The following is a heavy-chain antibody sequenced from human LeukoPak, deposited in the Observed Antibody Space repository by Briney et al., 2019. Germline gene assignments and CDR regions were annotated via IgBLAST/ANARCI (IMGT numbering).Heavy chain of an antibody. Sequence: SETLSLTCTVSGGSISSGGYYWSWIRQHPGKGLEWIGYIYYSGSTYYNPSLKSRVTISVDTSKNQFSLKLSSVTAADTAVYYCARDSAGYYYYGMDVWGKGTTVTVSS. V-gene: IGHV4-31*03. CDR2: IYYSGST. J-gene: IGHJ6*04. CDR3: ARDSAGYYYYGMDV. D-gene: IGHD3-10*01. CDR1: GGSISSGGYY.